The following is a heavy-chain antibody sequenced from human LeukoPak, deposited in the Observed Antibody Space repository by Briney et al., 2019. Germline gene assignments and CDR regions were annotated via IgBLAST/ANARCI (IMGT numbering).Heavy chain of an antibody. Sequence: PSETLSLTCTVSGGSVSSGSDYWSWIRQPPGKGLEWIGYICYSGSTNYNPSLKSRVTISLDTSKNQFSLKLSSVTAADTAVYYCARDAPGGSGSYKYYFDCWGQGALVTVSS. CDR2: ICYSGST. CDR1: GGSVSSGSDY. D-gene: IGHD3-10*01. V-gene: IGHV4-61*01. CDR3: ARDAPGGSGSYKYYFDC. J-gene: IGHJ4*02.